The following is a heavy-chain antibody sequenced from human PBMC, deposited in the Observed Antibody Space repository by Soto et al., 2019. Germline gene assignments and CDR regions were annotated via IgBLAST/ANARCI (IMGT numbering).Heavy chain of an antibody. CDR1: GYTFTSCV. J-gene: IGHJ4*02. CDR3: ARSAWQWLPTSDY. D-gene: IGHD6-19*01. Sequence: GASVEVSCKASGYTFTSCVISWVLQAPGQGLEWMGWISAYNGNTNYAQKLQGRVTMTTDTSTSTAYMELRSLRSDDTAVYYCARSAWQWLPTSDYWGQGTLVTVSS. CDR2: ISAYNGNT. V-gene: IGHV1-18*01.